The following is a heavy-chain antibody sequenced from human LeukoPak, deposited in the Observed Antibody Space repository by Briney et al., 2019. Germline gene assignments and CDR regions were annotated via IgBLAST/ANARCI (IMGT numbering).Heavy chain of an antibody. CDR2: IRYDGSNK. Sequence: GGSLTLSCPASGFTFSSYCMHWVRQAAGKGLEWVAFIRYDGSNKYYADSVKGRFTISRDNSKNTLYLQMNSLRAEDAAVYYCGKAVYYYYYMDVWGKGTTVTISS. CDR3: GKAVYYYYYMDV. J-gene: IGHJ6*03. CDR1: GFTFSSYC. V-gene: IGHV3-30*02.